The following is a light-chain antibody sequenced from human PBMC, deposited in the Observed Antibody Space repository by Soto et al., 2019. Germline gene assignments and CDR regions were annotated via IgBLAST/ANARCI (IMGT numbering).Light chain of an antibody. CDR2: DVN. V-gene: IGLV2-14*01. CDR3: SSYTSSSTRVV. J-gene: IGLJ2*01. CDR1: SSDVGRYNY. Sequence: QSVLTQPPSVSGSPGQSITISCTGTSSDVGRYNYVSWYQQHPGKAPKLMIYDVNNRPSGVSNRFSGSKSGNTASLTISGLQAEDEADYYCSSYTSSSTRVVFGGGTKLTVL.